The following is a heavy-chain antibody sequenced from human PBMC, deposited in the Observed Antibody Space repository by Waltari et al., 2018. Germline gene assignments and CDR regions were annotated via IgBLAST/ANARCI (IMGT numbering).Heavy chain of an antibody. CDR3: ARSWGGYSYGTGYFDY. V-gene: IGHV1-18*01. Sequence: QVQLVQSGAEVKKPGASVKVSCKASGYTFTSYGISWVRQAPGQGLEWMGWISAYNGNTNYAQNRQGRGTMTTDTSTSTAYMELRSLRSDDTAVYYCARSWGGYSYGTGYFDYWGQGTLVTVSS. J-gene: IGHJ4*02. CDR2: ISAYNGNT. D-gene: IGHD5-18*01. CDR1: GYTFTSYG.